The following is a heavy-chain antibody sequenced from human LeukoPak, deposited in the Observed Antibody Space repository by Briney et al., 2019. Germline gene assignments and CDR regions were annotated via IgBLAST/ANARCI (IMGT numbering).Heavy chain of an antibody. V-gene: IGHV3-66*01. Sequence: GGSLRLSCAASGFTLGSNYMNWVRQAPGKGFEWVSSIYSGGSTYYADSVKGRFTISRDNSKNTLYLQMNSLRAEDTAVYYCARNRIHPDYYYYYGMDVWGQGTTVTVSS. J-gene: IGHJ6*02. CDR3: ARNRIHPDYYYYYGMDV. CDR1: GFTLGSNY. CDR2: IYSGGST.